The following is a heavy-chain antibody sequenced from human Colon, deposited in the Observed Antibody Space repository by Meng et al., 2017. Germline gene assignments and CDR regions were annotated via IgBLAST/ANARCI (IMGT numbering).Heavy chain of an antibody. D-gene: IGHD6-13*01. CDR2: IKSKTDGGTT. V-gene: IGHV3-15*01. J-gene: IGHJ4*02. CDR1: GFTFSNAW. Sequence: GESLKISCAASGFTFSNAWMSWVRQAPGKGLEWVGRIKSKTDGGTTDYAAPVKGRFTISRDDSKNTLYLQMNSLKTEDTAVYYCTTDSYSSSWDRWGQGTLVTSPQ. CDR3: TTDSYSSSWDR.